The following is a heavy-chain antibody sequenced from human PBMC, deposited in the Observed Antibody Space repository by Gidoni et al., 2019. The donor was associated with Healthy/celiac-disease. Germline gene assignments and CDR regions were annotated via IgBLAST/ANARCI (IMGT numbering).Heavy chain of an antibody. Sequence: QVQLVESGGGVVQPGRSLRLSCAASGFTFSSYGMHWVRQAPGKGLEWVAVISYDGSNKYYADSVKGRFTISRDNSKNTLYLQMNSLRAEDTAVYYCAKDHSTYGDYYLDYWGQGTLVTVSS. CDR2: ISYDGSNK. D-gene: IGHD4-17*01. CDR1: GFTFSSYG. V-gene: IGHV3-30*18. J-gene: IGHJ4*02. CDR3: AKDHSTYGDYYLDY.